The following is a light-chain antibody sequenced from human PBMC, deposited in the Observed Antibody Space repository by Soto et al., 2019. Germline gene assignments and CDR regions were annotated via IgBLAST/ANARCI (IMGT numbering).Light chain of an antibody. CDR1: QSVSSSY. CDR2: GAS. J-gene: IGKJ1*01. V-gene: IGKV3-20*01. Sequence: EIVLTQSPGTLSLSPGERATLSCRASQSVSSSYLAWYQQKPGQAPRLLIYGASSRATCIPERFSGSRSGTDFTLTISRLAPEDFAVYYCQQYGSSPRTFGQGTKVEIK. CDR3: QQYGSSPRT.